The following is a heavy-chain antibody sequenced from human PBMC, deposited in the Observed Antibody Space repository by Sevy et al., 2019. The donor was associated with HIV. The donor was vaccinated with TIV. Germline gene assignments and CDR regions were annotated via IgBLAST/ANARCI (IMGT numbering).Heavy chain of an antibody. Sequence: GESLKISCKGSGYSFTSYWIGWVRQMPGKGLEWMGIIYPGDSDTRYSPSFQGQVTISADKSISTAYLQWSSLKASDIAMYYCARQYGRYQDKESRTQFDYWGQGTLVTVSS. J-gene: IGHJ4*02. V-gene: IGHV5-51*01. CDR3: ARQYGRYQDKESRTQFDY. CDR2: IYPGDSDT. D-gene: IGHD2-2*01. CDR1: GYSFTSYW.